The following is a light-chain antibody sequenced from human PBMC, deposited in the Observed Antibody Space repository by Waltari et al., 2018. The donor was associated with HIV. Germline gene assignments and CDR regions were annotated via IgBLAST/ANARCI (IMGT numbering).Light chain of an antibody. J-gene: IGKJ3*01. CDR3: MQALQTPFT. CDR1: QSLHRNAYNP. V-gene: IGKV2-28*01. Sequence: DIVMTQSPLSLPVAPGEQASISCTSNQSLHRNAYNPVNCYLQRPGQSPQLLIYLGSIRASVVPDRFTSSGFSTYFTLKINRVAAEDDGLYYYMQALQTPFTFGPGTKVHIK. CDR2: LGS.